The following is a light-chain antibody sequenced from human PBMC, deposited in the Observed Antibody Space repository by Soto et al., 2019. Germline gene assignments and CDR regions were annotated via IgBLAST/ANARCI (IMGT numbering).Light chain of an antibody. CDR2: RAS. CDR1: HYIYSN. J-gene: IGKJ1*01. CDR3: QQYHNLRT. V-gene: IGKV3-15*01. Sequence: MVLTQSPATLPVPPEEKATLSCTASHYIYSNVAWFQQRPGQAPRLLIYRASTRATGTPSRFTGSGSGTEFTLTITGLQSEDIALYSCQQYHNLRTFGQGTKVDIK.